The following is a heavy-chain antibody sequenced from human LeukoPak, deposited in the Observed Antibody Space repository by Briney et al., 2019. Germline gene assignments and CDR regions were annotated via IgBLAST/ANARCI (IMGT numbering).Heavy chain of an antibody. CDR2: IIPIFGSA. CDR1: GGTFSSYA. D-gene: IGHD1-26*01. CDR3: ARDFYSGSYRYFDY. Sequence: SVKVSCKASGGTFSSYAISWVRQAPGQGLEWIGGIIPIFGSANYAQKFQGRVTITADESTSTAYMELSSLRSEDTAVYYCARDFYSGSYRYFDYWGQGTLVTVSS. J-gene: IGHJ4*02. V-gene: IGHV1-69*13.